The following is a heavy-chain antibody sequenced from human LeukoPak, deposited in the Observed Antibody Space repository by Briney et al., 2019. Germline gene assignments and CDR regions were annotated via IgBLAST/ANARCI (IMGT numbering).Heavy chain of an antibody. J-gene: IGHJ4*02. CDR2: ISGGGGST. CDR3: AKDSTDGVIPREANPPFDY. CDR1: GFTFSSYA. Sequence: GGSLRLSCAASGFTFSSYAMSWVRQAPGKGLEWVSAISGGGGSTYYADSVKGRFTISRDNSKNTLYLQMNSLRAEDTAVYYCAKDSTDGVIPREANPPFDYWGQGTLVTVSS. D-gene: IGHD3-16*02. V-gene: IGHV3-23*01.